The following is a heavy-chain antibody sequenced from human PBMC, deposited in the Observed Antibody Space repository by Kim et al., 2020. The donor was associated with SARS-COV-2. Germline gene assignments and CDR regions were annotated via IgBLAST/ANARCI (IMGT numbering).Heavy chain of an antibody. Sequence: YSPSFQGKVTISADRSISTAYLQWSSLKASDSAIYYCARRVAVAGLTFDYWGQGTLVTVSS. D-gene: IGHD6-19*01. V-gene: IGHV5-51*01. CDR3: ARRVAVAGLTFDY. J-gene: IGHJ4*02.